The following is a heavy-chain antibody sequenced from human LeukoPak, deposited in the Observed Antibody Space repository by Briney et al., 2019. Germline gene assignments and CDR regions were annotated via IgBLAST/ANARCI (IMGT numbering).Heavy chain of an antibody. CDR3: ARIRDIVVVPAAISFDY. V-gene: IGHV3-21*01. CDR1: GFTFSSYS. J-gene: IGHJ4*02. D-gene: IGHD2-2*01. CDR2: ISSSSSYI. Sequence: GGSLRLSCAASGFTFSSYSMSWVRQAPGKGLEWVSSISSSSSYIYYADSVKGRFTISRDNAKNSLYLQMNSLRAEDTAVYYCARIRDIVVVPAAISFDYWGQGTLVTVSS.